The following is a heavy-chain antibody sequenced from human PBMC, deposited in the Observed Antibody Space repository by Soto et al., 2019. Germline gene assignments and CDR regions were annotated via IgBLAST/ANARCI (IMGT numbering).Heavy chain of an antibody. D-gene: IGHD2-2*01. J-gene: IGHJ6*02. CDR1: GFTFSTYD. Sequence: LRLSCAASGFTFSTYDMHWVRQATGKGLEWVSALGSADDPYYLASVKGRFTISRENAKNSLYLQMNSLRAGDTAVYYCARAYSGQLPRRADYYYAMDVWGQGTTVTVSS. V-gene: IGHV3-13*05. CDR3: ARAYSGQLPRRADYYYAMDV. CDR2: LGSADDP.